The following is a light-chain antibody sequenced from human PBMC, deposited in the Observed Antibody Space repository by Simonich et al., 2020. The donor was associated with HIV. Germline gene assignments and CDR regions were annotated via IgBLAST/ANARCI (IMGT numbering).Light chain of an antibody. CDR1: QSLVHSDGNTY. J-gene: IGKJ1*01. CDR2: KVS. V-gene: IGKV2-30*02. CDR3: MQGTLWWT. Sequence: DIVMTQSPLSLPVPLGQPASISCRSSQSLVHSDGNTYLNWYHQRPGQSPRRLIYKVSNRDSGVPDRFSGSGSDTDFTLKISRVEAEDVGIYYCMQGTLWWTFGQGTKVEIK.